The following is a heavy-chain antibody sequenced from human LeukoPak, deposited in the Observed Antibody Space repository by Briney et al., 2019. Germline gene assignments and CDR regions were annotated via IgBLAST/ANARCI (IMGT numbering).Heavy chain of an antibody. CDR1: GFTFDDYG. Sequence: GGSLRLSCAASGFTFDDYGMSWVRQAPGKGLEWVSGINWNGGSTGYADSVKGRFTISGDNAKNSLYLQMNSLRAEDTALYYCARDQEYCSSTSCFALDIWGQGTMVTVSS. V-gene: IGHV3-20*04. CDR2: INWNGGST. D-gene: IGHD2-2*01. CDR3: ARDQEYCSSTSCFALDI. J-gene: IGHJ3*02.